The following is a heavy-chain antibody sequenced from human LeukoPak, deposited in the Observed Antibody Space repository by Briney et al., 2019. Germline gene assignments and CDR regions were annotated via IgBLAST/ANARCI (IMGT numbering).Heavy chain of an antibody. CDR3: ARDGDGYCSGGSCYSEP. J-gene: IGHJ5*02. D-gene: IGHD2-15*01. CDR1: GGSISSSNW. Sequence: SETLSLTCAVSGGSISSSNWWSWVRQPPGKGLEWIGEIYHSGSTNYNPSLKSRVTISVDTSKNQFSLKLTFVTAADTAVYYCARDGDGYCSGGSCYSEPWGQGTLVTVSS. V-gene: IGHV4-4*02. CDR2: IYHSGST.